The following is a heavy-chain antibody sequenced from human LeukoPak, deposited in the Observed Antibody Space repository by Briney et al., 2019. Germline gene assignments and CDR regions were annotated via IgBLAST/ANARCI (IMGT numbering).Heavy chain of an antibody. CDR3: ARVGHKNYYDSSGYPSD. Sequence: ASVTVSCKASGYTFTSYDINWVRQATGQGLEWMGWMNPNSGNTGYAQKFQGRVTMTRNTSISTAYVELSSLRSENTAVYYCARVGHKNYYDSSGYPSDWGQGTLVTVSS. D-gene: IGHD3-22*01. J-gene: IGHJ4*02. CDR1: GYTFTSYD. CDR2: MNPNSGNT. V-gene: IGHV1-8*01.